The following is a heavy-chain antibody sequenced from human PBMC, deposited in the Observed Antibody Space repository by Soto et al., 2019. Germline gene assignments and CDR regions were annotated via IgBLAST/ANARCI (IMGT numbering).Heavy chain of an antibody. J-gene: IGHJ6*02. V-gene: IGHV4-34*01. CDR3: AGERTTISTFRSYYYGMDV. CDR1: GGSFSGYH. CDR2: INHRGST. Sequence: PSETLSLTCAVYGGSFSGYHWNWIRQPPGKGLEWIGEINHRGSTNYNPSLKSRVTISVDTSKNKFSLKLSSVTAADTAVYYCAGERTTISTFRSYYYGMDVWDQGTTVTVSS. D-gene: IGHD4-4*01.